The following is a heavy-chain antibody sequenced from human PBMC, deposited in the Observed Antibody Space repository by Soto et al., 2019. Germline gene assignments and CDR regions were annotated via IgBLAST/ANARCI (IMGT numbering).Heavy chain of an antibody. V-gene: IGHV1-8*02. CDR2: MNPNSGNT. Sequence: ASVKVSCKASGYTFTGYYMHWVRQAPGQGLEWMGWMNPNSGNTGYAQKFQGRVTMTRNTSISTAYMELSSLRSEDTAVYYCARGRVESPTVTTFQYYMDVWGKGTTVTVSS. D-gene: IGHD4-17*01. CDR3: ARGRVESPTVTTFQYYMDV. J-gene: IGHJ6*03. CDR1: GYTFTGYY.